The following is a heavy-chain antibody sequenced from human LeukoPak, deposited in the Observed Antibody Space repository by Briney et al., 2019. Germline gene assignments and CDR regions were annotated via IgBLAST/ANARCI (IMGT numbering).Heavy chain of an antibody. J-gene: IGHJ6*03. D-gene: IGHD5-18*01. CDR3: ARDAYSYGQPSTYYYYMDV. CDR2: IYYSGSS. Sequence: PSETLSLTCTVSGGSISSSYYWGWIRQPPGKGLEWIGSIYYSGSSYYNPSLKSRVTISVDTSKNQFSLKLSSVTAADTAVYYCARDAYSYGQPSTYYYYMDVWGKGTTVTVSS. CDR1: GGSISSSYY. V-gene: IGHV4-39*07.